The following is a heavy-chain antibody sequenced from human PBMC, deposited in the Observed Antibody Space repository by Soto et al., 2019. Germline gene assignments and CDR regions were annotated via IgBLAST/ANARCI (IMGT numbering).Heavy chain of an antibody. J-gene: IGHJ4*02. CDR2: IKEDGGED. CDR1: GFTFSKYW. D-gene: IGHD5-18*01. V-gene: IGHV3-7*01. CDR3: GRGGSDSPMAPGY. Sequence: GGSLRLSCEASGFTFSKYWMTWVRQAPGKGLEWVANIKEDGGEDYYADSVKGRFTISRDNAKNTLYLQMNSLRAEDTAVFYCGRGGSDSPMAPGYWGQGTLVTVSS.